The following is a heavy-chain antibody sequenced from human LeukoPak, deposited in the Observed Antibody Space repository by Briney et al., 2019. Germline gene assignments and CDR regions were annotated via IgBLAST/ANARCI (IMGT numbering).Heavy chain of an antibody. CDR2: IRYDGSNK. J-gene: IGHJ4*02. CDR1: GFTFSNYG. D-gene: IGHD6-19*01. Sequence: GGSLRLSCAASGFTFSNYGMHWVRQAPGKGLEWVAFIRYDGSNKYYAVSVKGRFTISRDNSKNTLYLQMNSLRAEDTAVYYCAKDHRIAVAGYLDYWGQGTLVTVSS. V-gene: IGHV3-30*02. CDR3: AKDHRIAVAGYLDY.